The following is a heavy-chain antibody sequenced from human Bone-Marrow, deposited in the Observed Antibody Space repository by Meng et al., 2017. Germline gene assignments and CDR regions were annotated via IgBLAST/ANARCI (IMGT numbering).Heavy chain of an antibody. CDR3: SRVDLRFGYGMDV. Sequence: GGSLRLSCAASGFTFSSYGMHWVRQAPGKGLEWVAVIWYDGSNKYYADSVKGRFTISRDNSKNTLYLQMDSLRAEDTAVYYWSRVDLRFGYGMDVWGQGTTVTVSS. V-gene: IGHV3-33*01. CDR1: GFTFSSYG. J-gene: IGHJ6*02. D-gene: IGHD3-3*01. CDR2: IWYDGSNK.